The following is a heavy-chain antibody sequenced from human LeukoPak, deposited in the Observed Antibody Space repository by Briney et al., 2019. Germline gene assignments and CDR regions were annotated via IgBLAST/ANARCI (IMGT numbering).Heavy chain of an antibody. D-gene: IGHD1-7*01. Sequence: SETLSLTCAVYGGSFSDYYWSWIRQPPGKGLEWIGEINHSGSTNYNPSLKSRVTISVDTSKNQFSLKLSSVTAADTAVYYCARDRGNWNYPLDYWGQGTLVTVSS. CDR3: ARDRGNWNYPLDY. CDR2: INHSGST. CDR1: GGSFSDYY. V-gene: IGHV4-34*01. J-gene: IGHJ4*02.